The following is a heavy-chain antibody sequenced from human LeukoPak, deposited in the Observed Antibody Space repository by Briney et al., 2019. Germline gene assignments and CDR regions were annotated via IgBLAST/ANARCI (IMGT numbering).Heavy chain of an antibody. CDR3: ARPSYYYDKDAFDI. V-gene: IGHV4-59*08. Sequence: SETLSLTCTVSGGSISSYYWSWVRQPPGKGLEWIGYIYYSGSTNYNPSLKSRVTISVDTSKNQFSLKLSSVTAADTAVYYCARPSYYYDKDAFDIWGQGTMVTVSS. CDR2: IYYSGST. J-gene: IGHJ3*02. CDR1: GGSISSYY. D-gene: IGHD3-22*01.